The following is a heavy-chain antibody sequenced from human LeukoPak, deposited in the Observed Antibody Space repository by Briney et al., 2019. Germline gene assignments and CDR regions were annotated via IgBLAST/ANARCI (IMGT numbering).Heavy chain of an antibody. CDR3: ARDYSGSGDIYY. Sequence: GGSLRLSCAASGFTFSTYALHWVRQAPGKGLEWVAVISSDGSSKYYVDSVKGRFTISRDNSMNTLYLQMNSLRPEDTAVYYCARDYSGSGDIYYWGQGTLATVSS. CDR2: ISSDGSSK. J-gene: IGHJ4*02. CDR1: GFTFSTYA. V-gene: IGHV3-30*03. D-gene: IGHD3-10*01.